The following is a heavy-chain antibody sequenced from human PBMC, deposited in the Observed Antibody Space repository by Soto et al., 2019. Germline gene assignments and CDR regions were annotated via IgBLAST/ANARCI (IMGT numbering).Heavy chain of an antibody. CDR3: ARLGSSGWYQGSYFDY. CDR1: GGSISRGPYY. J-gene: IGHJ4*02. Sequence: QLQLQESGPGLVKPPETLSLTCTVSGGSISRGPYYWGWVRQPPGKGLECIGTISHSGRNYYNPSLKGRVTISADTSKNQFSLRLTSVTAADTAVYFCARLGSSGWYQGSYFDYWGQGTLVTVSS. CDR2: ISHSGRN. D-gene: IGHD6-19*01. V-gene: IGHV4-39*01.